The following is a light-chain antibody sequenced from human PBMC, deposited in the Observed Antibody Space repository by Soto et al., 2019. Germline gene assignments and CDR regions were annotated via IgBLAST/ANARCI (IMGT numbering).Light chain of an antibody. CDR2: DVS. CDR1: SSDVGAYDY. J-gene: IGLJ1*01. CDR3: SSYTSSSTPLYV. V-gene: IGLV2-14*01. Sequence: QSALTQPASVSGSPGQSIAISCTGTSSDVGAYDYVSWYQQHPGKAPKLMIYDVSNRPSGVSNRFSGSKSGNTASLTISGLQADDEADYYCSSYTSSSTPLYVFGTGTKVTVL.